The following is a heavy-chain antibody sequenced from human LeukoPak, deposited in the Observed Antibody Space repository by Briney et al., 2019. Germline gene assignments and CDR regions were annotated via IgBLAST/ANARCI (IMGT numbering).Heavy chain of an antibody. CDR1: GFTFSNYW. D-gene: IGHD1-14*01. Sequence: GGSLTLSCVGSGFTFSNYWMSWVRQAPGKGLEGVANINLDGSGKDYVDSVKGRFTISRDNAKNSLYLQMNSLRAGDTAVYHCARDNNLAFDYWGPGTPVTVSS. CDR2: INLDGSGK. CDR3: ARDNNLAFDY. V-gene: IGHV3-7*01. J-gene: IGHJ4*02.